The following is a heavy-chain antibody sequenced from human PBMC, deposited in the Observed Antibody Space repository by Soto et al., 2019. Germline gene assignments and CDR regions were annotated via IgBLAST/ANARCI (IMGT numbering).Heavy chain of an antibody. D-gene: IGHD3-22*01. J-gene: IGHJ3*02. CDR3: ARAYDSNGNHAFDI. CDR1: GGSIIGYV. Sequence: SETLSLTCTVSGGSIIGYVWSWIRHPAGKGLDWIGRIYSSGSTNYNPSLNSRITMSVDTSKNQFSLKLSSVSAADKAVYYCARAYDSNGNHAFDIWGQGTLVTVSS. V-gene: IGHV4-4*07. CDR2: IYSSGST.